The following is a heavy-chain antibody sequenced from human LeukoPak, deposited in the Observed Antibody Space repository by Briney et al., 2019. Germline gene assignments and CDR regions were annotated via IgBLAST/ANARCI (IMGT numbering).Heavy chain of an antibody. J-gene: IGHJ4*02. CDR3: AKGRGSYYYDSSAFDY. D-gene: IGHD3-22*01. CDR1: GFTFSSYG. Sequence: GRSLRLSCAASGFTFSSYGMHWVRHAPGKGLERVAVISYDGSNKYYADSVKGRFTISRDNSKNTLYLQMNSLRAEDTAVYYCAKGRGSYYYDSSAFDYWGQGTLVTVSS. CDR2: ISYDGSNK. V-gene: IGHV3-30*18.